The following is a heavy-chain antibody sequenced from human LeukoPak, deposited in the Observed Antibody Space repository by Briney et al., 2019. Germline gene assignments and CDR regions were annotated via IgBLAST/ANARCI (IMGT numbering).Heavy chain of an antibody. Sequence: SETLSLTCTVSGGSISSYYWSWIRQPPGKGLEWIGYIYYSGSTNYNPSLKSRVTISVDTSKNQFSLKLSSVTAADTAVYYCARGIAAAGTDYYYYMDVWGKGTTVTISS. J-gene: IGHJ6*03. CDR3: ARGIAAAGTDYYYYMDV. V-gene: IGHV4-59*01. D-gene: IGHD6-13*01. CDR2: IYYSGST. CDR1: GGSISSYY.